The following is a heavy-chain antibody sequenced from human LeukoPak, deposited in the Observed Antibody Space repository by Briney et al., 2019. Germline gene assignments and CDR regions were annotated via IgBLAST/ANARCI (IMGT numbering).Heavy chain of an antibody. Sequence: GGSLRLSCAASGFTFRSYNMNWVRQAPGKGLEWVSSISSSSRYIYYADSMKGRFTISRDNSKNSLYLQMNSLRAEDTAVYYCARVAEAAAFDSWGQGTLVTVSS. CDR1: GFTFRSYN. CDR2: ISSSSRYI. D-gene: IGHD6-13*01. J-gene: IGHJ4*02. V-gene: IGHV3-21*06. CDR3: ARVAEAAAFDS.